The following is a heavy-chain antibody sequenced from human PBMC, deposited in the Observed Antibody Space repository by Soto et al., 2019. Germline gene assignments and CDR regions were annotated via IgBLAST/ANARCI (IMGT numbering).Heavy chain of an antibody. CDR3: AKLSSGWFGPFDY. CDR2: IYHSGST. V-gene: IGHV4-30-2*01. D-gene: IGHD6-19*01. CDR1: GGSISSGGYS. J-gene: IGHJ4*02. Sequence: SETLSLTCAVSGGSISSGGYSWSWIRQPPGKGLEWIGYIYHSGSTYYADSVKGRFTISRDNSKNTLYLQMNSLRAEDTAVYYCAKLSSGWFGPFDYWGQGTLVTVSS.